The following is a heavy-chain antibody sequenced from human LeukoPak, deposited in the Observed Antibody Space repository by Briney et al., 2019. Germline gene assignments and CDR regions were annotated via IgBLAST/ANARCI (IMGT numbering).Heavy chain of an antibody. V-gene: IGHV3-13*01. CDR2: IGTAGDT. CDR3: AKGSYYDFWSGYYTPVRYFDY. D-gene: IGHD3-3*01. Sequence: PGGSLRLSCAASGFTFSSYYMHWVRQATGKGLEWVSAIGTAGDTYYPGSVKGRFTISRENAKNSLYLQMNSLRAEDTAVYYCAKGSYYDFWSGYYTPVRYFDYWGQGTLVTVSS. J-gene: IGHJ4*02. CDR1: GFTFSSYY.